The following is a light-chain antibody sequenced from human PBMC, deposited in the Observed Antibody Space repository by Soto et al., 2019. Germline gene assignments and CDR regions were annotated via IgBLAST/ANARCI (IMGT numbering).Light chain of an antibody. J-gene: IGKJ2*01. Sequence: EIVLTQSPATLSLSPGERATLSCRASQSVSSYLAWYQQKPGQAPRLVIYDVSSMATGVPPRFSGSGSGTDFTLTISILEPEDFAFYYCLQRSTWYTFGQGTKLEIK. CDR2: DVS. CDR1: QSVSSY. V-gene: IGKV3-11*01. CDR3: LQRSTWYT.